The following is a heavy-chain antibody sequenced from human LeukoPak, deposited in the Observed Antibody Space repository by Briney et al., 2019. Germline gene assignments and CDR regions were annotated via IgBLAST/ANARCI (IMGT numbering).Heavy chain of an antibody. CDR3: ARDGSGSFTTDWFDT. D-gene: IGHD1-26*01. Sequence: GGSLRLSCAASGFTFSDYYMSWIRQAPGKGLEWVSYISNSGTIIEYIDSVKGRFTISRDNARNSLYLEINSLKVEDTAVYYCARDGSGSFTTDWFDTWGQGTLVTVSS. J-gene: IGHJ5*02. CDR1: GFTFSDYY. CDR2: ISNSGTII. V-gene: IGHV3-11*01.